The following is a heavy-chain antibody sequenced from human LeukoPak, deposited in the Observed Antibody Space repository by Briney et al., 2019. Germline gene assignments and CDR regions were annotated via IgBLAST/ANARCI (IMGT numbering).Heavy chain of an antibody. CDR1: GFTFSSYW. Sequence: GGSLRLSCAASGFTFSSYWMHWVRQAPGKGLVWVSRINSDGSSTSYADSVKGRFTISRDNSKNTLYLQMNSLRAEDTAVYYCARYGSGSLNYYYMDVWGKGTTVTISS. J-gene: IGHJ6*03. CDR3: ARYGSGSLNYYYMDV. CDR2: INSDGSST. V-gene: IGHV3-74*01. D-gene: IGHD3-10*01.